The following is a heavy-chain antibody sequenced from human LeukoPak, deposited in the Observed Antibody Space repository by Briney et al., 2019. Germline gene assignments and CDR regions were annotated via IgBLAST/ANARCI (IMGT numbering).Heavy chain of an antibody. D-gene: IGHD6-13*01. CDR2: ISSSGSTI. Sequence: GGSLRLSCAASGFTFSDYYMSWIRQAPGKGLEWVSYISSSGSTIYYTDSVKGRFTISRDNAKNSLYLQMNSLRAEDTAFYYCARLPSSSPYYFDYWGQGTLVTVSS. CDR1: GFTFSDYY. J-gene: IGHJ4*02. V-gene: IGHV3-11*04. CDR3: ARLPSSSPYYFDY.